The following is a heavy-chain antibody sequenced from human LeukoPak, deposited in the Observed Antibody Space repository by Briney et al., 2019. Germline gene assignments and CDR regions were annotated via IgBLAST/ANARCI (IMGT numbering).Heavy chain of an antibody. CDR2: ITCKAYVVPI. J-gene: IGHJ4*02. V-gene: IGHV3-49*04. CDR1: GFTLGDYD. D-gene: IGHD6-13*01. CDR3: TSRRYSSSWFPFDY. Sequence: GGSLRLSCTASGFTLGDYDMSWVRQARGKGGEWVGFITCKAYVVPIEYPASVKARFTISRDDSKSIAYLQMNRLNTEDTAVYYCTSRRYSSSWFPFDYWGQGTLVTVSS.